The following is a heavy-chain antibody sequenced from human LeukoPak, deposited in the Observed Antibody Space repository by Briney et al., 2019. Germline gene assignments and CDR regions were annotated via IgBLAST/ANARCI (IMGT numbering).Heavy chain of an antibody. CDR3: ARDKGGAVAGVFDY. D-gene: IGHD6-19*01. V-gene: IGHV1-2*02. J-gene: IGHJ4*02. Sequence: ASVKVSCKASGYTFTGYYMHWGRQAPGQGLEWMGWINPNSGGTNYEQKFQGRVTMTRDTSISTAYMELSRLRSDDTAVYHCARDKGGAVAGVFDYWGQGTLVTVSS. CDR2: INPNSGGT. CDR1: GYTFTGYY.